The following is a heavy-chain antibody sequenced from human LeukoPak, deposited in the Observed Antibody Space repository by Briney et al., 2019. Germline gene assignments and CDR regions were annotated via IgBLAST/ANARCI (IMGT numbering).Heavy chain of an antibody. D-gene: IGHD3-3*01. J-gene: IGHJ4*02. CDR3: ARDGDRYRFLELPLDY. CDR2: INPNSGGT. Sequence: ASVKVSCKASGYTFTGYYMHWVRQAPGQGLEWMGWINPNSGGTNYAQKFQGRVTMTRDTSISTAYMELSRLRSDDTAVYYCARDGDRYRFLELPLDYWGQGTLVTVSS. CDR1: GYTFTGYY. V-gene: IGHV1-2*02.